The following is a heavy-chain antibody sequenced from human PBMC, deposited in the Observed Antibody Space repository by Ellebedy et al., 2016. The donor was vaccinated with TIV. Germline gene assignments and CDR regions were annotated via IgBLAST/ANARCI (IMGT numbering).Heavy chain of an antibody. V-gene: IGHV4-39*01. J-gene: IGHJ5*02. Sequence: GSLRLSCTVSGGSISRSSYYWGWIRQPPQRGLEWIGSIYHTGSTFYNPSLKSRVTISADTSKNQLSLRLSSVTAADTAVYYCARWFGELLYVRWFDPWGQGTLVTVSS. CDR3: ARWFGELLYVRWFDP. CDR2: IYHTGST. D-gene: IGHD3-10*01. CDR1: GGSISRSSYY.